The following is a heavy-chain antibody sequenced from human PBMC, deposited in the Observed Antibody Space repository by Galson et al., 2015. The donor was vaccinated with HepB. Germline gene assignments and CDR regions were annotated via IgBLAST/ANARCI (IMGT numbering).Heavy chain of an antibody. CDR3: AREILGGDYVDS. J-gene: IGHJ4*02. D-gene: IGHD3-16*01. Sequence: LSLTCTVSGGSISSHYWSWIRQSPEKGLEWIGYIHHSGSSNYNPSLKSRVTISLDTSKNQFSLKMNSVTAADTAVYFCAREILGGDYVDSWGQGTLVTVSS. CDR2: IHHSGSS. V-gene: IGHV4-59*11. CDR1: GGSISSHY.